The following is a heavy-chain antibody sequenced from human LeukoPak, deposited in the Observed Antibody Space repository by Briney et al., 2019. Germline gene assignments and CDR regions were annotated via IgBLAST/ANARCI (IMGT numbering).Heavy chain of an antibody. J-gene: IGHJ5*02. D-gene: IGHD6-19*01. CDR3: ARVYSSDENWFDP. Sequence: SETLSLTCDVSGYSISSGYFWGWIRQPPGKGLEWIGSIYHIGNTYQNPSLKSRVTISRDTSKNQFSLKLTSVTAADTAVYYCARVYSSDENWFDPWGQGTLVTVSS. V-gene: IGHV4-38-2*01. CDR1: GYSISSGYF. CDR2: IYHIGNT.